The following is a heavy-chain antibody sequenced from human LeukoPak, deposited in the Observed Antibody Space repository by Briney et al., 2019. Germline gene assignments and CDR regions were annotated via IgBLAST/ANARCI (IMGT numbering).Heavy chain of an antibody. CDR2: IKQDGSER. Sequence: TGGSLRLSCAASGFTVSSNYMSWVRQAPGKGLDWVANIKQDGSERYYVDSVKGRFTISRENAKNSLYLQMNSLRAEDTAVYYCVRDNPRQQGFAYWGQGTLVTVSS. CDR1: GFTVSSNY. CDR3: VRDNPRQQGFAY. V-gene: IGHV3-7*03. J-gene: IGHJ4*02. D-gene: IGHD6-13*01.